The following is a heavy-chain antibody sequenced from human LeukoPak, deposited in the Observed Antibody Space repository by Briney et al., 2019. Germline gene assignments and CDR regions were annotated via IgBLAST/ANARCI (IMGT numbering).Heavy chain of an antibody. D-gene: IGHD5-18*01. V-gene: IGHV4-34*08. Sequence: GSLRLSCAASGFTFSSYAMSWIRQPPGKGLEWIGEINHSGSTNYNPSLKSRVTISVDTSKNQFSLKLSSVTAADTAVYYCARRRGYSYALGYWGQGTLVTVSS. CDR1: GFTFSSYA. CDR2: INHSGST. CDR3: ARRRGYSYALGY. J-gene: IGHJ4*02.